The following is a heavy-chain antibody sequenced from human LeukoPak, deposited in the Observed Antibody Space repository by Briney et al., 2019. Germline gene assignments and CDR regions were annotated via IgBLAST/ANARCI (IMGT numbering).Heavy chain of an antibody. J-gene: IGHJ2*01. CDR1: GGSISSGSYY. Sequence: PSQTLSLTCTVSGGSISSGSYYWSWIRQPAGKGLEWIGRIYTSGSTNYNPSLKSRVTISVDTSKNQFSLKLSSVTAADTAVYYCASLPLTGDWYFDLWGRGTLVTVSS. D-gene: IGHD1-20*01. CDR3: ASLPLTGDWYFDL. V-gene: IGHV4-61*02. CDR2: IYTSGST.